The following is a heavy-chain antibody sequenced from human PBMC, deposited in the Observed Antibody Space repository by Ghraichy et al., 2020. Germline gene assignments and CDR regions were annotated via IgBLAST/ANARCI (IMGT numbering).Heavy chain of an antibody. J-gene: IGHJ4*02. Sequence: GGSLRLSCAASGFTFSSYSMNWVRQAPGKGLEWVSSISSSSSYIYYADSVKGRFTISRDNAKNSLYLQMNSLRAEDTAVYYCARDVGIAVAGTGYWGQGTLVTVSS. CDR2: ISSSSSYI. V-gene: IGHV3-21*01. CDR3: ARDVGIAVAGTGY. CDR1: GFTFSSYS. D-gene: IGHD6-19*01.